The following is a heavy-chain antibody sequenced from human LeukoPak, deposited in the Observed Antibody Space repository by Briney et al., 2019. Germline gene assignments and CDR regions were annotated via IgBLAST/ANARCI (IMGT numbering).Heavy chain of an antibody. D-gene: IGHD2-2*01. Sequence: SQTLSLTCTVSGGSISSGGYYWSWIRQHPGKGLEWIGYIYYSGSTYYNPSLKSRVTISVDTSKNQFSLKLSSVTAADTAVYYCARRSSNSYGMDVWGQGTTVTVSS. J-gene: IGHJ6*02. V-gene: IGHV4-31*03. CDR2: IYYSGST. CDR1: GGSISSGGYY. CDR3: ARRSSNSYGMDV.